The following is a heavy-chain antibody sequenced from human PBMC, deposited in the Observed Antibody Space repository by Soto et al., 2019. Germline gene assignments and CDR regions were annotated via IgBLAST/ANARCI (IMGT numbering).Heavy chain of an antibody. V-gene: IGHV1-8*01. CDR3: ARDSGYLYNWFDP. CDR1: GYTFASYD. J-gene: IGHJ5*02. D-gene: IGHD5-12*01. Sequence: QVQLVQSGAEVKKPGASVKVTCKASGYTFASYDINWVRQATGPGLEWMGWMNPNSGNTGYAQKFQGRVTMTRNTSISTAYMELSSLRSEDTAVYYCARDSGYLYNWFDPWGQGTLVTVSS. CDR2: MNPNSGNT.